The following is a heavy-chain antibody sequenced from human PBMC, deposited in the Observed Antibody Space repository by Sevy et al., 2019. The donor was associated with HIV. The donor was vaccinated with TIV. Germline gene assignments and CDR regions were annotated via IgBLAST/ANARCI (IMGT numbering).Heavy chain of an antibody. D-gene: IGHD5-12*01. CDR3: ARGSGSKTWFDP. Sequence: ASVKVSCKTSGGTFSSYAISWVRQAPGQGLEWMGGIIPIFGTANYAQKFQGRVTITADESTSTAYMDLSSLRSEDTAVYYCARGSGSKTWFDPWGHGTLVTVSS. CDR2: IIPIFGTA. J-gene: IGHJ5*02. CDR1: GGTFSSYA. V-gene: IGHV1-69*13.